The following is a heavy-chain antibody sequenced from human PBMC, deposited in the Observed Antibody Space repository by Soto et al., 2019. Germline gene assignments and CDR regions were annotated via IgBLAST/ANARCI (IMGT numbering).Heavy chain of an antibody. J-gene: IGHJ4*01. Sequence: SVKVSCKASGGTFSSDGISWVRQAPGQSPEWMGGIIPRLGTPIYAQKFQGRATITADEFTNTVYMDLSSLTSEDSAVYYCARPVKYYDVWMGYPPFDYWGQGTLVTVSS. CDR1: GGTFSSDG. D-gene: IGHD3-3*01. V-gene: IGHV1-69*13. CDR3: ARPVKYYDVWMGYPPFDY. CDR2: IIPRLGTP.